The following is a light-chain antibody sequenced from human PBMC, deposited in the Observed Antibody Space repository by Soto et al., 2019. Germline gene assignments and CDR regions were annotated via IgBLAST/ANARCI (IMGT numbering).Light chain of an antibody. CDR2: NAS. V-gene: IGKV3-11*01. J-gene: IGKJ5*01. CDR1: QSVXSY. Sequence: IVLTQSAATLSLSPGDRATLACRASQSVXSYLGWYLQKSGQAPRLLXYNASNRATGSPARLSGSGSGTDFTLTISRLEPEDFAAYYCQQRSNWPRTFGQGTRLEIK. CDR3: QQRSNWPRT.